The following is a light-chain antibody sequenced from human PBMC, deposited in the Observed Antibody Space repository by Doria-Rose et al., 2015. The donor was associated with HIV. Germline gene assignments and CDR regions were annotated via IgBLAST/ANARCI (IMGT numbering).Light chain of an antibody. CDR3: QQYYDTPS. J-gene: IGKJ3*01. Sequence: EIVLTQSPESLGMSLGERATLNCKSNQSLLYTSKNYLAWYQQKPGQPPKLLIDWASTRQSGVPARFSGSGSGTDFTLTISSLEAEDVAAYYCQQYYDTPSFGPGTTVDIK. V-gene: IGKV4-1*01. CDR2: WAS. CDR1: QSLLYTSKNY.